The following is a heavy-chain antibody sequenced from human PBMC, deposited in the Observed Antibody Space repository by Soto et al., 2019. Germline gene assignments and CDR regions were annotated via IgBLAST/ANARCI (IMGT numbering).Heavy chain of an antibody. V-gene: IGHV4-30-2*01. D-gene: IGHD5-12*01. Sequence: PSETLSVTCAVSGGSLSSGGYSWSWLRQPPGKGLEWIGYIYHSGSTYYNPSLKSRVTISVDRSKNQFSLKLSSVTAADTAVYYCARVRFRDGFLFDYWGQGTLVTVSS. CDR3: ARVRFRDGFLFDY. CDR1: GGSLSSGGYS. J-gene: IGHJ4*02. CDR2: IYHSGST.